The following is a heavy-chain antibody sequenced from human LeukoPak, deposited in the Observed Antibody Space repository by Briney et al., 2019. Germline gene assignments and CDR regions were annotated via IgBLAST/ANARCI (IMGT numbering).Heavy chain of an antibody. Sequence: ASVKVSCKASGYTFTSCGISWVRQAPGQGLEWMGWISAYNGNTNYAQKLQGRVTMTTDTSTSTAYMELRSLRSEDTAVYYCAREGTFSSPRNWFDPWGQGTLVTVSS. J-gene: IGHJ5*02. CDR2: ISAYNGNT. CDR3: AREGTFSSPRNWFDP. CDR1: GYTFTSCG. V-gene: IGHV1-18*01. D-gene: IGHD6-13*01.